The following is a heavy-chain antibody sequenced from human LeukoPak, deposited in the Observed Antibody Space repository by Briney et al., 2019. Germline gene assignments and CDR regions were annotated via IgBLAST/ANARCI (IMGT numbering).Heavy chain of an antibody. Sequence: SETLSLTCTVSGGSIRSYYWSWIRQPPGKGLEWIGYIYYSGSTNYNPSLKSRVTISIDTSKNQFSLKLSSVTAADTAVYYCARDNTMVRGGYYYYYMDVRGKGTTVTVSS. J-gene: IGHJ6*03. CDR1: GGSIRSYY. V-gene: IGHV4-59*01. CDR2: IYYSGST. D-gene: IGHD3-10*01. CDR3: ARDNTMVRGGYYYYYMDV.